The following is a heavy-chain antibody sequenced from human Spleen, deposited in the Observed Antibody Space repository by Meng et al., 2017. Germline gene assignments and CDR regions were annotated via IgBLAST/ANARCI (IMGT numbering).Heavy chain of an antibody. CDR1: GLTFSSYG. CDR2: ISASSGNT. V-gene: IGHV3-23*01. D-gene: IGHD3-22*01. CDR3: ARSPIDKYDLSALPLDY. Sequence: GESLKISCAASGLTFSSYGMSWVRQAPGKGLEWVSTISASSGNTYYADSVKGRFTISRDNSRNTVFLQINSLRVEDTAVYYCARSPIDKYDLSALPLDYWGQGTLVTVSS. J-gene: IGHJ4*02.